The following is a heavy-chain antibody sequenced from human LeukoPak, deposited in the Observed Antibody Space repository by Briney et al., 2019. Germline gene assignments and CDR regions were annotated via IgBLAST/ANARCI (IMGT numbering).Heavy chain of an antibody. CDR3: ARDKYYGSGNYGKYNWFDP. J-gene: IGHJ5*02. CDR1: GYTFTGYY. Sequence: ASVKVSCKASGYTFTGYYMHWVRQAPGQGLEWMGWINPNSGGTNYAQKFQGRVTMTRDTSISTAYMELSRLRSDDTAVYYCARDKYYGSGNYGKYNWFDPWGQGALVTVSS. D-gene: IGHD3-10*01. CDR2: INPNSGGT. V-gene: IGHV1-2*02.